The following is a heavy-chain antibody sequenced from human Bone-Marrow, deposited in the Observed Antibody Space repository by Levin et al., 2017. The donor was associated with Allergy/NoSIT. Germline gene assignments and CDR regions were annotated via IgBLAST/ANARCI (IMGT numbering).Heavy chain of an antibody. J-gene: IGHJ4*02. D-gene: IGHD3-3*01. CDR2: ISWNSGSI. V-gene: IGHV3-9*01. Sequence: SLKISCAASGFTFDDYAMHWVRQAPGKGLEWVSGISWNSGSIGYADSVKGRFTISRDNAKNSLYLQMNSLRAEDTALYYCAKDYKFWSGYPVFDYWGQGTLVTVSS. CDR1: GFTFDDYA. CDR3: AKDYKFWSGYPVFDY.